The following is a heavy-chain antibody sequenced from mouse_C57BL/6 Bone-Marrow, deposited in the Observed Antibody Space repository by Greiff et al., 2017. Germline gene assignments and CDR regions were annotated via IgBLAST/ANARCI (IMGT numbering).Heavy chain of an antibody. CDR3: ARDYGSSYSFAY. CDR1: GYTFTSYW. J-gene: IGHJ3*01. V-gene: IGHV1-64*01. Sequence: QVQLQQPGAELVKPGASVKLSCKASGYTFTSYWMHWVKQRPGQGLEWIGMIHPNSGSTNYNEKFKSKATLTVDKSSSTAYMQLSSLTSEDSAVYYCARDYGSSYSFAYWGRGTLVTVSA. CDR2: IHPNSGST. D-gene: IGHD1-1*01.